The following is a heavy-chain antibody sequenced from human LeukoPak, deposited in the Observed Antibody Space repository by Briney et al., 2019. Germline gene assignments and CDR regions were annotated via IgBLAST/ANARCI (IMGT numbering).Heavy chain of an antibody. CDR3: ARDLGDSSGYYYADIDY. D-gene: IGHD3-22*01. V-gene: IGHV1-69*04. CDR2: IIPILGIA. Sequence: SVKVSCKASGGTFSSYAISWVRQAPVQGLEWMGRIIPILGIANYAQKFQGRVTITADKSTSTAYMELSSLRSEDTAVYYCARDLGDSSGYYYADIDYWGQGTLVTVSS. CDR1: GGTFSSYA. J-gene: IGHJ4*02.